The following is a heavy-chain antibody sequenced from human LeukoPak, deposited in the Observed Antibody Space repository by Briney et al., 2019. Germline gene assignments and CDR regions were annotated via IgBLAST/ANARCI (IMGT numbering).Heavy chain of an antibody. CDR2: INPNSGGT. CDR1: GYTFTGYY. D-gene: IGHD6-19*01. Sequence: ASVSVSRKASGYTFTGYYMHWVRQAPGQGLEWMGWINPNSGGTNFAQKFQGRVTMTRDTSISTAYMELSRLRSDDTAVYYCARPYSSGWTTGYWGQGTLVTVSS. CDR3: ARPYSSGWTTGY. V-gene: IGHV1-2*02. J-gene: IGHJ4*02.